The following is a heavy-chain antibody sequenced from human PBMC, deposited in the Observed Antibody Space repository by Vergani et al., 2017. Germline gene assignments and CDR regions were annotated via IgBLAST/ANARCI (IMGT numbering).Heavy chain of an antibody. CDR2: IRNKAYGGTT. CDR1: GFPFGDYA. D-gene: IGHD5-18*01. J-gene: IGHJ4*02. Sequence: EVQLVESGGGLVPPGRSLRLSCAASGFPFGDYAMIWVRQAPGKGLEWVAFIRNKAYGGTTEYAASVKGRFTISRDESKRLAYLQLSGLKTEDTAVYFCSRGRGYSFGYSGYWGQGTLGTVSS. V-gene: IGHV3-49*04. CDR3: SRGRGYSFGYSGY.